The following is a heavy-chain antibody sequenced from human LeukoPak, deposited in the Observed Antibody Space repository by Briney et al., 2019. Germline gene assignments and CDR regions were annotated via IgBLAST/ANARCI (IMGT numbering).Heavy chain of an antibody. J-gene: IGHJ4*02. D-gene: IGHD3-16*01. CDR2: IYYSGST. Sequence: SETLSLTCTVSGGSISSYYWSWIRQPPGKGLEWIGYIYYSGSTSYNPSLKSRVTISVDTSKNQFSLKLSSVTAADTAVYYCARGGRVYFDYWGQGTLVTVSS. V-gene: IGHV4-59*01. CDR3: ARGGRVYFDY. CDR1: GGSISSYY.